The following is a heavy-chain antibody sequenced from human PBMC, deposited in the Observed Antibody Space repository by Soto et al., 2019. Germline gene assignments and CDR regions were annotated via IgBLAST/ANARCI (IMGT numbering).Heavy chain of an antibody. CDR3: ARRGIAARRVLFDY. J-gene: IGHJ4*02. D-gene: IGHD6-6*01. CDR1: GGSFSGYY. Sequence: SETLSLTCAVYGGSFSGYYWSWIRQPPGKGLEWIGEINHSGSTNYNPSLKSRVTISVDTSKNQFSLKLSSVTAADTAVYYCARRGIAARRVLFDYWGQGTLVTVSS. CDR2: INHSGST. V-gene: IGHV4-34*01.